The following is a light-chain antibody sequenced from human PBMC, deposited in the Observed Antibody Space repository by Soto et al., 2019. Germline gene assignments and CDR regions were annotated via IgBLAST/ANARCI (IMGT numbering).Light chain of an antibody. CDR3: KSYAGSNTYV. J-gene: IGLJ1*01. Sequence: QSALTQPPSASGSPGQSVTISCTGTKSDIGVYDFVSWYQHHPGKAPRLIIYEVVQRPSGVPDRFSGSTSGNTASLTVSGLQAADEADYFCKSYAGSNTYVFGSGTKVTVL. CDR1: KSDIGVYDF. CDR2: EVV. V-gene: IGLV2-8*01.